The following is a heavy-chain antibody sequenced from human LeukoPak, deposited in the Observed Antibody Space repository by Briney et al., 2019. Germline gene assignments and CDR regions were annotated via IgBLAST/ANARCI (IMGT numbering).Heavy chain of an antibody. Sequence: SETLSLTCSVYGGSITAYYWSWIRQPPGKGLEWIGEINHSRGTKYNPSLESRVTILLDASKNEFSLNLNSVTAADTAVYYCAREDYYFDSWGQGTLVSVSS. J-gene: IGHJ4*02. CDR2: INHSRGT. CDR3: AREDYYFDS. CDR1: GGSITAYY. V-gene: IGHV4-34*01.